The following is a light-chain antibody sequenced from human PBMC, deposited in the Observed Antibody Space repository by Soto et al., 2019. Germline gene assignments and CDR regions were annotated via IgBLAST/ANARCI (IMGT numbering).Light chain of an antibody. CDR1: SGDVGYYNY. Sequence: QSVLTQPRSVSGSPGQSVTISCTGTSGDVGYYNYVSWYQQYPGKVPKLMIYDVSQRPSGVPDRFSGSKSGNTASLTISGLQAEDEADYYCCSYAGSFIFVFGTGTKVTVL. J-gene: IGLJ1*01. V-gene: IGLV2-11*01. CDR3: CSYAGSFIFV. CDR2: DVS.